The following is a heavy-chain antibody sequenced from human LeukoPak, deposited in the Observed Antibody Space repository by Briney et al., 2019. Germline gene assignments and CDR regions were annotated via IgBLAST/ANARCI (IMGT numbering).Heavy chain of an antibody. CDR2: ISSSSSYI. CDR1: GFTFDDYS. CDR3: ARSTSVGAPGFDY. V-gene: IGHV3-21*01. J-gene: IGHJ4*02. Sequence: PGGSLRLSCAASGFTFDDYSMNWVPQAPGKGLEWVSSISSSSSYIYYADSVKGRFTISRDNAKNSLYLQMNSLRAEDTAVYYCARSTSVGAPGFDYWGQGTLVTVSS. D-gene: IGHD1-26*01.